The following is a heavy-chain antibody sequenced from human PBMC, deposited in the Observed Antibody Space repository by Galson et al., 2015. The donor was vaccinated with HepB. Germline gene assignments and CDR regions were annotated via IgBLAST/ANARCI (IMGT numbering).Heavy chain of an antibody. Sequence: SLRLSCAASGFTFSSYGMHWVRQAPGKGLEWVAVISYDGSNKYYADSVKGRFTISRDNSKNTLYLQMNSLRAEDTAVYYCAKDLVGRPGAFDIWGQGTMVTVSS. CDR3: AKDLVGRPGAFDI. CDR2: ISYDGSNK. J-gene: IGHJ3*02. CDR1: GFTFSSYG. V-gene: IGHV3-30*18. D-gene: IGHD6-6*01.